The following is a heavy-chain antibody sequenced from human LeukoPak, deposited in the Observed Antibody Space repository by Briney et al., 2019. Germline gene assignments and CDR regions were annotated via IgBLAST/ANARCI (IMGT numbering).Heavy chain of an antibody. CDR1: GLTVSSNF. Sequence: GGSLRLSCAVSGLTVSSNFISWVRQAPGKGLEWVSVIYSGGRTYYAGSVRGRFTISRDNSKNTVDLQMSSLRVDDSAIYYCVRGPPTPGFFHFFFWGQGTLATVSS. J-gene: IGHJ4*02. CDR3: VRGPPTPGFFHFFF. V-gene: IGHV3-66*01. D-gene: IGHD2-15*01. CDR2: IYSGGRT.